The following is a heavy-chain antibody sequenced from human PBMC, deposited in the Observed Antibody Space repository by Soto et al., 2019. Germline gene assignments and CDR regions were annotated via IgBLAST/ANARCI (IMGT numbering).Heavy chain of an antibody. CDR3: ATGGEEWFPAPGDYYYYYMAV. CDR2: FDPEDGET. V-gene: IGHV1-24*01. D-gene: IGHD3-3*01. CDR1: GYTLTELS. J-gene: IGHJ6*03. Sequence: ASVKVSCKVSGYTLTELSMHWVRQAPGKGLEWMGGFDPEDGETIYAQKFQGRVTMTEDTSTDTAYMELSSLRSEDTAVYYCATGGEEWFPAPGDYYYYYMAVWSKGTTVTVSS.